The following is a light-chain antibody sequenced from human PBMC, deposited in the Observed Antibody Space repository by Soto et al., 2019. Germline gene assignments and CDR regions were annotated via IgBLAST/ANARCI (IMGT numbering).Light chain of an antibody. CDR1: HSFTTT. J-gene: IGKJ2*01. Sequence: EIVLTQSPATLSVSPGERATLSCRASHSFTTTLAWYQQKPGQAPRLLIYGVSSRATGIPARFSGSGSGTEFTLTISSLQSEDVGVYYCQQYYSTLMYTFGQGTKLEIK. CDR3: QQYYSTLMYT. V-gene: IGKV3-15*01. CDR2: GVS.